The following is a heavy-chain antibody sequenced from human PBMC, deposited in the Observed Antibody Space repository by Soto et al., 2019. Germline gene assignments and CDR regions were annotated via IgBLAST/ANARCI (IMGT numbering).Heavy chain of an antibody. CDR3: ARTGDRWLWGYDFDY. Sequence: QVQLQESGPGLVKPSQTLSLTCTVSGGSISSGGYYWSWIRQHPGTGLECIGYTYYSGSTYYNPSLMRRVTLSADTFTNRSSRQLSSVTAADTEVYYCARTGDRWLWGYDFDYWGQGTLVTVSS. J-gene: IGHJ4*02. V-gene: IGHV4-31*03. CDR2: TYYSGST. D-gene: IGHD5-12*01. CDR1: GGSISSGGYY.